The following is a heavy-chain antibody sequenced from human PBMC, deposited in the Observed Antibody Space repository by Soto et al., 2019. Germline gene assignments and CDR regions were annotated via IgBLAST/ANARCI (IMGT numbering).Heavy chain of an antibody. D-gene: IGHD3-10*01. V-gene: IGHV4-31*03. J-gene: IGHJ4*02. Sequence: QVQLRESGPGLVKPSQTLSLTCTVSGGSISSDNYYCSWIRQNPAKGLEWIGYIYYTGSTSYSPSLRSRVAISVDTSKNQFSLNLNSVTAADTAVYYCAVSPSSVNFDYWGQGTLVTVSS. CDR3: AVSPSSVNFDY. CDR2: IYYTGST. CDR1: GGSISSDNYY.